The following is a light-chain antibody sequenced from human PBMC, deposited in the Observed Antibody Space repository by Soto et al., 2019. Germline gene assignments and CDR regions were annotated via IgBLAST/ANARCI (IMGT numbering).Light chain of an antibody. V-gene: IGKV1-5*01. CDR2: DAS. J-gene: IGKJ1*01. Sequence: DIQMTQSPSTLSASVGDRVTITCRASQRIVRWLAWYQQKPGKAPNLLIYDASTLQSGVPSRFSGSASGTEFNLTIDSLQSDDSATYYCQQYNSYSTFGQGTKVDIK. CDR1: QRIVRW. CDR3: QQYNSYST.